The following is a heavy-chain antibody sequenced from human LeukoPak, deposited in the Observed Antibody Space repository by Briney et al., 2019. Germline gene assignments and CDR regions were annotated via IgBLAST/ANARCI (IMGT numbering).Heavy chain of an antibody. CDR2: IYPGDSDT. Sequence: GEPLKISCKGSGYSFTNYWIGWVRQTPGKGLEWMGIIYPGDSDTRYSPSFQGQVTISVDKSNRTVYLQWSSLKASDTAMYYCARRYCSSPNCQGPYNWFDPWGQGTLVTVSS. CDR3: ARRYCSSPNCQGPYNWFDP. CDR1: GYSFTNYW. D-gene: IGHD2-2*01. J-gene: IGHJ5*02. V-gene: IGHV5-51*01.